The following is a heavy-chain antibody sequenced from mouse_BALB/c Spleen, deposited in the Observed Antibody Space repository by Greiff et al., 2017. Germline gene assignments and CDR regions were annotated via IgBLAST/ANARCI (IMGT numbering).Heavy chain of an antibody. CDR2: ISSGGSYT. Sequence: EVQGVESGGGLVKPGGSLKLSCAASGFTFSSYAMSWVRQTPEKRLEWVATISSGGSYTYYPDSVKGRFTISRDNAKNTLYLQMSSLRSEDTAMYYCARTGTRGLDYAMDYWGQGTSVTVSS. CDR1: GFTFSSYA. J-gene: IGHJ4*01. D-gene: IGHD4-1*01. CDR3: ARTGTRGLDYAMDY. V-gene: IGHV5-9-3*01.